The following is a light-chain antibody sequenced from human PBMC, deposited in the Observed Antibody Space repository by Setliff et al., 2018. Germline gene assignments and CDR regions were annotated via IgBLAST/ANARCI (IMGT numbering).Light chain of an antibody. Sequence: QSVLTQPASVSGSPGQSITISCAGTSSDVGAYSRVSWYQQYPGKAPKLMISEVSNRPSGVSYRFSGSKSGNTASLTISGLQAEDEADYYCMSYTTIRTYVFGTGTKVTAL. CDR3: MSYTTIRTYV. CDR2: EVS. CDR1: SSDVGAYSR. V-gene: IGLV2-14*01. J-gene: IGLJ1*01.